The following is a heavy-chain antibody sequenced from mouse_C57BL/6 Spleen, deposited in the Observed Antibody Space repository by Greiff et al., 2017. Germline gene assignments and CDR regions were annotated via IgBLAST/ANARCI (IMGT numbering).Heavy chain of an antibody. CDR2: INLSTGGT. J-gene: IGHJ4*01. V-gene: IGHV1-42*01. CDR1: GYSFTGYY. CDR3: ARGDYDDLYAMDY. D-gene: IGHD2-4*01. Sequence: EVQLQQSGPGLVKPGPSVLISCKASGYSFTGYYMNWVKQSPEKSLEWIGEINLSTGGTTYNQKFKAKATLTIHKSSSTAYMQLKSLTSKDSEVYDCARGDYDDLYAMDYWGQGTSVTVSS.